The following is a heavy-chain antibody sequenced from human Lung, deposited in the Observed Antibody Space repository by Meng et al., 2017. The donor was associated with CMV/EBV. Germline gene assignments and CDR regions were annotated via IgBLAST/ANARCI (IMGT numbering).Heavy chain of an antibody. J-gene: IGHJ4*02. CDR2: IFYSGST. V-gene: IGHV4-39*07. D-gene: IGHD3-16*02. Sequence: GSLRLXCSLSGGFISSDSHYWAWIRQPRGKGLDWLGSIFYSGSTYYNPSLQSRVTISADTSKNLFSLKLTSVTAADTAMYFCARDMNRGCHDYVRGSYRSGGIDHWGQGXLVTVSS. CDR3: ARDMNRGCHDYVRGSYRSGGIDH. CDR1: GGFISSDSHY.